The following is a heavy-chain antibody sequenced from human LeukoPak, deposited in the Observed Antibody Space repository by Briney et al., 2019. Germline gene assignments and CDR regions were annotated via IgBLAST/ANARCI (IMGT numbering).Heavy chain of an antibody. V-gene: IGHV4-31*03. CDR3: ATRWAAGTSPWVDY. D-gene: IGHD6-13*01. CDR2: IYYSGST. Sequence: SETLSLTCTVSGGSISSGGYYWSWSRQHPGKGLEWIGYIYYSGSTYYNPSLKSRVTISVDTSKNQFSLKLSSVTAADTAVYYCATRWAAGTSPWVDYWGQGTLVTVSS. CDR1: GGSISSGGYY. J-gene: IGHJ4*02.